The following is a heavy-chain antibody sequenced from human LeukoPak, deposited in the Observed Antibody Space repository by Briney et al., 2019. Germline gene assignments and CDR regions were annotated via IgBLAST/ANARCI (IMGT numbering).Heavy chain of an antibody. Sequence: GGSLRLSCAASGFTFTTYAMSWVRQAPGKGLEWVSGISGRGDSTYYADSVKGRFTISRDNSKNTLYLQMSSLRAEDTAVYYCAKGPNFWLTPIAFDIWGQGTKVTVSS. D-gene: IGHD3-3*01. CDR3: AKGPNFWLTPIAFDI. CDR2: ISGRGDST. V-gene: IGHV3-23*01. CDR1: GFTFTTYA. J-gene: IGHJ3*02.